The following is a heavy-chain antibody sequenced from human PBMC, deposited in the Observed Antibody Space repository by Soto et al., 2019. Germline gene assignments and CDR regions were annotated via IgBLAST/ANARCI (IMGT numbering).Heavy chain of an antibody. V-gene: IGHV3-33*01. D-gene: IGHD3-3*01. CDR3: AGTYYDFWSGYYTAYYYGMDV. Sequence: GGSLRLSCAASGFTFSSCGMHWVRQAPGKGLEWVAVIWYDGSNKYYADSVKGRFTISRDNSKNTLYLQMNSLRAEDTAAYYCAGTYYDFWSGYYTAYYYGMDVWGQGXTVTVYS. CDR2: IWYDGSNK. CDR1: GFTFSSCG. J-gene: IGHJ6*02.